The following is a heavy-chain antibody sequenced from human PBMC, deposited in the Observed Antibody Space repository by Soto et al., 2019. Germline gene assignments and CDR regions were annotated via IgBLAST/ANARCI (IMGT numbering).Heavy chain of an antibody. CDR3: ARGGDTMIRGVIIFFYYGMDV. Sequence: PSETLSLTCAVSGYSISRGYYWGWIRQPPGKGLEWIGSIYHSETYYSPSLKSRVTISGDTSKNQFSLKLSSVTAADTAVYYCARGGDTMIRGVIIFFYYGMDVWGQGTTVTVSS. D-gene: IGHD3-10*01. J-gene: IGHJ6*02. V-gene: IGHV4-38-2*01. CDR1: GYSISRGYY. CDR2: IYHSET.